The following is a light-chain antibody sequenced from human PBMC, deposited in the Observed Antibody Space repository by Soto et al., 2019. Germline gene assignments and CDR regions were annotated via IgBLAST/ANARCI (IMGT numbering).Light chain of an antibody. CDR1: QSVSSDS. Sequence: EIVLTQSPATLSLSQGERATLSCRPSQSVSSDSLAWYQQKPGQAPRLLIFGASSRATGIPDRFSGSGSGTDYTLTIRRLEPEDFAVYYCQQYGSSPLTFGGGTKVDIK. CDR2: GAS. CDR3: QQYGSSPLT. J-gene: IGKJ4*01. V-gene: IGKV3-20*01.